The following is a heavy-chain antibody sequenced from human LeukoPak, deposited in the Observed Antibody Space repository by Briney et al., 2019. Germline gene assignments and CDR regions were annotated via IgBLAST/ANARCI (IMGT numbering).Heavy chain of an antibody. V-gene: IGHV3-74*01. CDR3: AKHTLVVPQGNWFDP. J-gene: IGHJ5*02. CDR1: GFTFSNYM. CDR2: IKSDGITI. Sequence: PGESLRLSCAASGFTFSNYMMHWVRQAPGKGLVWVSRIKSDGITITYADSVKGRFTISRDNSKNTLYLQMNSLRAEDTAVYYCAKHTLVVPQGNWFDPWGQGTLVTVSS. D-gene: IGHD2-2*01.